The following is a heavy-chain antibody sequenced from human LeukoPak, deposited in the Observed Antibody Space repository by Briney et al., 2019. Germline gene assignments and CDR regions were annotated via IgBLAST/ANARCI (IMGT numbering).Heavy chain of an antibody. CDR2: ISYDGSNK. D-gene: IGHD5-12*01. CDR1: GFTFSSYG. Sequence: PGGSLRLSCAASGFTFSSYGMHWVRQAPGKGLEWVAVISYDGSNKYYADSVKGRFTISRDNSKNTLYLQMNSLRAEDTAVYYCARLWRGGYDSSHYYYGMDVWGQGTTVTVSS. V-gene: IGHV3-30*03. CDR3: ARLWRGGYDSSHYYYGMDV. J-gene: IGHJ6*02.